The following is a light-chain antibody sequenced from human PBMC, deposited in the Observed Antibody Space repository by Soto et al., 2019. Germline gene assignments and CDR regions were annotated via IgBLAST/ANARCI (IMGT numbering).Light chain of an antibody. CDR1: QTISSW. J-gene: IGKJ4*01. CDR2: AAS. CDR3: QQYNSYPLT. Sequence: DIQMTQSPSTLSGSVGDRVTITCLASQTISSWLAWYQQTPGKAPKLLIYAASSLQSGVPSRFSGSVSGTEFTLTISSLQPDDFATYYCQQYNSYPLTFGGGTKVDI. V-gene: IGKV1-5*01.